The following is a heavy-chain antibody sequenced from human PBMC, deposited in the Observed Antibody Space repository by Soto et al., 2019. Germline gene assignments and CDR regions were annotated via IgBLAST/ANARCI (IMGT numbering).Heavy chain of an antibody. Sequence: PSETLSLTCAVYGGSFSGYYWSWIRQPPGKGLEWIGEINHSGSTNYNPSLKSRVTISVDTSKNQFSLKLSSVTAADTAVYYCGRAAAPYRDQFDPWRQGTLVTVSS. V-gene: IGHV4-34*01. D-gene: IGHD6-13*01. CDR1: GGSFSGYY. J-gene: IGHJ5*02. CDR3: GRAAAPYRDQFDP. CDR2: INHSGST.